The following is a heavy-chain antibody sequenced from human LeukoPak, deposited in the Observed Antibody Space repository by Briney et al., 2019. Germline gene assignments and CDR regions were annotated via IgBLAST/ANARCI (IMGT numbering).Heavy chain of an antibody. CDR3: ASEPPGWLRPFDY. J-gene: IGHJ4*02. V-gene: IGHV3-74*01. Sequence: PGGSLRLSCAASGFTFSSYWMHWVRQAPGKGLVWVSRINSDGSSTSYADSVKGRFTISRDNAKNTVYLQMNSLRAEDTAVYYCASEPPGWLRPFDYWGQGTLVTVSS. CDR1: GFTFSSYW. D-gene: IGHD5-12*01. CDR2: INSDGSST.